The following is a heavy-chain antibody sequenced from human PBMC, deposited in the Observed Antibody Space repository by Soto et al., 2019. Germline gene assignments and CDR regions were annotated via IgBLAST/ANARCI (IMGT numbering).Heavy chain of an antibody. CDR2: INAGNGNT. CDR3: ARSIVVVTAADY. V-gene: IGHV1-3*01. D-gene: IGHD2-21*02. J-gene: IGHJ4*02. Sequence: QVQLVQSGAEVKKPGASVKVSCKASGYTFTSYAMHWVRQAPGQRLEWMGWINAGNGNTKYSQKFQGRVTITRDTSASTAYMEVSSLRSEDPAVYYCARSIVVVTAADYWGQGTLVTVSS. CDR1: GYTFTSYA.